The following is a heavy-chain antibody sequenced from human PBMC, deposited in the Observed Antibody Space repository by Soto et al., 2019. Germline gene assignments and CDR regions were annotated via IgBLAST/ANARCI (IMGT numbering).Heavy chain of an antibody. J-gene: IGHJ4*02. CDR2: IYSGGNT. D-gene: IGHD2-15*01. CDR1: GFTVSTNY. CDR3: ARERSSDGTSQYFDY. V-gene: IGHV3-53*01. Sequence: PGGSLRLSCAASGFTVSTNYMSWVRQAPGKGLEWVSVIYSGGNTDYADSVKGRFTISRDNSENTLYLQMNSLRAEDTAVYYCARERSSDGTSQYFDYWGQGTLVTVSS.